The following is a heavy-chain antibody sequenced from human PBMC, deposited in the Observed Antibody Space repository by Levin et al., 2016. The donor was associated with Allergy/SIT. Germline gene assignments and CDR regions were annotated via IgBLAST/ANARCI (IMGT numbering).Heavy chain of an antibody. CDR1: RESFSDDY. J-gene: IGHJ5*02. V-gene: IGHV4-34*01. CDR3: ARGRRGNWNDHSWWFDP. Sequence: SETLSLTCDVYRESFSDDYWSWIRQPPGKGLEWIGEVNHSGSTKYSPSLRSRVAISVDTTKKQLSLKVTSVTAADTATYYCARGRRGNWNDHSWWFDPWGQGTLVTVSS. CDR2: VNHSGST. D-gene: IGHD1-1*01.